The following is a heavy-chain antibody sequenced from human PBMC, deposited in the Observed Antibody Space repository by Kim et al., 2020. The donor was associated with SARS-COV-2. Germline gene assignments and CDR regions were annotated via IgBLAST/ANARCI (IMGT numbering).Heavy chain of an antibody. CDR2: INPSNGKP. CDR1: GYIFTNYA. V-gene: IGHV7-4-1*02. D-gene: IGHD3-16*02. Sequence: ASVKVSCKASGYIFTNYAMKWVRQAPGQGLECMGWINPSNGKPTYAQGFTGRFVFSLDTSVSTAYLQINSLRAEDTAVYFCARVRYLGAGSSSSALDVWGQGTRVTVSS. CDR3: ARVRYLGAGSSSSALDV. J-gene: IGHJ3*01.